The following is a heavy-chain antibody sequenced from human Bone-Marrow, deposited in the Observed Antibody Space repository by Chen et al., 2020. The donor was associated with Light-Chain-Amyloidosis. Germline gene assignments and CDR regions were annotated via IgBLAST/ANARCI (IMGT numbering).Heavy chain of an antibody. D-gene: IGHD4-17*01. CDR1: GFTFSSYW. J-gene: IGHJ4*02. CDR2: IKQDGSEE. CDR3: AREGAMEYTVTPGFDY. V-gene: IGHV3-7*01. Sequence: EVQLVESGGGLVQPGGSLRLSCAASGFTFSSYWMSWVRQAPGKGLEWVANIKQDGSEEYYVDSVKGRFTISRDNAKNSLYLQMNSLRAEDTAVYYCAREGAMEYTVTPGFDYWGQGTLVTVSS.